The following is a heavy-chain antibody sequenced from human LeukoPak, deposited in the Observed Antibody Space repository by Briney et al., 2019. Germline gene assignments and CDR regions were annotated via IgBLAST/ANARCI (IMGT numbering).Heavy chain of an antibody. D-gene: IGHD3-3*01. Sequence: GGSLRLSCAASGFAFSSYAMSWVRQAPGKGLEWVSAISGSGGSTYYAGSVKGRFTISRDNSKNTLYLQMNSLRAEDTAVYYCAKDNPIFGVVISYGMDVWGQGTTVTVSS. V-gene: IGHV3-23*01. CDR1: GFAFSSYA. J-gene: IGHJ6*02. CDR2: ISGSGGST. CDR3: AKDNPIFGVVISYGMDV.